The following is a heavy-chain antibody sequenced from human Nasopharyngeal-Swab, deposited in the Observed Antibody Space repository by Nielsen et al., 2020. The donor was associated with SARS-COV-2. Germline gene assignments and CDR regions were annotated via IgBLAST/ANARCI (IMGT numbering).Heavy chain of an antibody. V-gene: IGHV1-8*01. Sequence: ASVKVSCKASGYTFTSYDINWVRQATGQGLEWMGWMNPNSGNTGYAQKFQGRVTMTRNTSISTAYMELSSLRSEDTAVYYCARGLDSSSWLDHWGQGTLVTVSS. J-gene: IGHJ4*02. CDR2: MNPNSGNT. CDR1: GYTFTSYD. CDR3: ARGLDSSSWLDH. D-gene: IGHD6-13*01.